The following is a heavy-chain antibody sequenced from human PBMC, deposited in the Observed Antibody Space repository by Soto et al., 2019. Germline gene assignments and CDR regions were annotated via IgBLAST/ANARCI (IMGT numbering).Heavy chain of an antibody. CDR1: GGSFSGYY. CDR3: ASAAAGAYYYGMDV. V-gene: IGHV4-34*01. Sequence: SETLSVTCAVYGGSFSGYYWSWIRQPPGKGLEWIGEINHSGSTNYNPSLKSRVTISVDTSKNQFSLKLSSVTAADTAVYYCASAAAGAYYYGMDVWGQGTTVTVSS. D-gene: IGHD6-13*01. J-gene: IGHJ6*02. CDR2: INHSGST.